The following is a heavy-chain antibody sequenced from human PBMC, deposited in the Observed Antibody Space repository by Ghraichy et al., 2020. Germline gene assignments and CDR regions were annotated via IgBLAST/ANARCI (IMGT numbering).Heavy chain of an antibody. CDR1: GFSLSAYW. CDR3: ARSDWFDP. V-gene: IGHV3-74*01. Sequence: SCAASGFSLSAYWMNWVRQAPGKGLVWVSRIKNDGITTYYADSVKGRFTVSSDNAKNTLYLQMNSLRAEDTAVYYCARSDWFDPWGQGTLVTVSS. J-gene: IGHJ5*02. CDR2: IKNDGITT.